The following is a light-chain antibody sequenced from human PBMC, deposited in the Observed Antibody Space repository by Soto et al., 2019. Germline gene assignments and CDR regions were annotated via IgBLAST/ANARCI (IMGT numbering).Light chain of an antibody. CDR1: PGISTW. J-gene: IGKJ3*01. V-gene: IGKV1-12*01. Sequence: DLQMTQSPSSVSASVGDRVTITCRASPGISTWLAWYQQKPGKAPKLMVYSAYSLQSGVPSRFSGSGYGTDFTLTITSLPPEYFATYYCQQSNSFPFTFGPGTIVDI. CDR2: SAY. CDR3: QQSNSFPFT.